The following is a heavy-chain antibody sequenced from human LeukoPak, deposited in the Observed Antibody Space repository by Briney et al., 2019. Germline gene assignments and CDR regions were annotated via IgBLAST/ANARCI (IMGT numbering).Heavy chain of an antibody. CDR3: AKDIEAGTAGLSFDY. CDR1: RFSFAYYA. J-gene: IGHJ4*02. V-gene: IGHV3-43*02. CDR2: ITASGDST. Sequence: GGTLRLSCAASRFSFAYYAMHWVRQAPAKGLEWVSLITASGDSTYYADSVKGQFTISRDNSKNSLSLQMNSLRTEDTALYYCAKDIEAGTAGLSFDYWGQGTLVPVSS. D-gene: IGHD2-21*02.